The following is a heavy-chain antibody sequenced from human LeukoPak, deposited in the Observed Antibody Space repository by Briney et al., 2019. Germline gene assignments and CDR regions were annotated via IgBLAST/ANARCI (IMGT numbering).Heavy chain of an antibody. V-gene: IGHV4-4*07. D-gene: IGHD3-10*01. CDR3: ARDRMYYYGSGSYYDSYYYYGMDV. Sequence: NPSETLSLTCAVYGGSLSGYYWSWIRQPAGKGLEWIGRIYNSGSTNYNPSLKSRVTMSVDTSKNQFSLKLSSVTAADTAVYYCARDRMYYYGSGSYYDSYYYYGMDVWGQGTTVTVSS. CDR2: IYNSGST. J-gene: IGHJ6*02. CDR1: GGSLSGYY.